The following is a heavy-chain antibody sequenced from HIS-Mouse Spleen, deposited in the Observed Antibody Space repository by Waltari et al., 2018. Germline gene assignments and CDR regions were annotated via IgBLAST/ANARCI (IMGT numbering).Heavy chain of an antibody. J-gene: IGHJ3*02. V-gene: IGHV1-2*02. D-gene: IGHD7-27*01. CDR2: IKPNSGGT. CDR3: ARTGALDAFDI. Sequence: QVQLVQSGAEVKKPGASVKVSCKASGYTFTGSYMHWGRQAPGKGLEWRGWIKPNSGGTNEAQKFQGRVTMTRETSISTAYMELSRLRSDDTAVYYCARTGALDAFDIWGQGTMVTVSS. CDR1: GYTFTGSY.